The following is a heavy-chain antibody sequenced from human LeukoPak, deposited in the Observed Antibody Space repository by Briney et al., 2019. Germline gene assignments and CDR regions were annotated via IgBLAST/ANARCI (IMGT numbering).Heavy chain of an antibody. CDR1: GFTFDDYG. CDR2: INWNGGST. J-gene: IGHJ4*02. D-gene: IGHD3-9*01. CDR3: ARGGMGVFSPREFDY. V-gene: IGHV3-20*04. Sequence: GGSLRLSCAASGFTFDDYGMSWVRQAPGKGLEWVSGINWNGGSTGCADSVKGRFTISRDNAKSSLYLQMNSLRAEDTALYYCARGGMGVFSPREFDYWGQGTLVTVSS.